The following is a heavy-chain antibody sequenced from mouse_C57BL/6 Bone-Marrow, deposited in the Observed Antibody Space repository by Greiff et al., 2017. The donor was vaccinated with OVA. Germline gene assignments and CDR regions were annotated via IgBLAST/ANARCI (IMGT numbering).Heavy chain of an antibody. CDR1: GFNIKDDY. CDR2: IDPENGDT. Sequence: EVQGVESGAELVRPGASVKLSCTASGFNIKDDYMHWVKQRPEQGLEWIGWIDPENGDTEYASKFQGKATITADTSSNTAYLQLSSLTSEDTAVYYCTTYSNYKFAYWGQGTLVTVSA. J-gene: IGHJ3*01. D-gene: IGHD2-5*01. CDR3: TTYSNYKFAY. V-gene: IGHV14-4*01.